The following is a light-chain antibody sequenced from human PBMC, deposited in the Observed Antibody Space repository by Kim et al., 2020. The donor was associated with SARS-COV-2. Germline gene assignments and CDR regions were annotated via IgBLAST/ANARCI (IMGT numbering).Light chain of an antibody. CDR2: KSS. V-gene: IGKV1-5*03. CDR1: ERVGHW. CDR3: QQYYRPST. Sequence: DIPMTQSPSTLSASVGDKITITCRATERVGHWVAWYQQKSGKAPKLLMYKSSSLESGVPPRFSGSGSETEFTLTINGLQPDDFATYYCQQYYRPSTFGQGTKVDIK. J-gene: IGKJ1*01.